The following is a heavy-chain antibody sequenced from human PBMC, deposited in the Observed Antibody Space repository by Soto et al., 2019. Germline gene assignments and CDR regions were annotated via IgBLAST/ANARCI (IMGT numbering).Heavy chain of an antibody. Sequence: GESLKISCKGSGYSFTSYWIGWVRQMPGKGLAWMGIIYPGDSDTRYSPSFQGQVTISADKSISTAYLQWSSLTASDTAMYYCASGCSSSCYWFDPWGQGTLVTVSS. V-gene: IGHV5-51*01. J-gene: IGHJ5*02. CDR1: GYSFTSYW. CDR3: ASGCSSSCYWFDP. CDR2: IYPGDSDT. D-gene: IGHD6-13*01.